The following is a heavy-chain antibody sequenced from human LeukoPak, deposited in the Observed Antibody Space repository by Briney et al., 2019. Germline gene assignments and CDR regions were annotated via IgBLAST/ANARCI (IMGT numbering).Heavy chain of an antibody. CDR2: ISSGSSTI. Sequence: GGSLRLSCAASGFTFSSYSMNWVRQAPGKGLEWVSYISSGSSTIYFADSVKARFTISRDNAKNSLYLQMNSLRDEDTAVYYCARANYGSGWYYFDYWGQGSLVTVS. J-gene: IGHJ4*02. D-gene: IGHD3-10*01. CDR3: ARANYGSGWYYFDY. V-gene: IGHV3-48*02. CDR1: GFTFSSYS.